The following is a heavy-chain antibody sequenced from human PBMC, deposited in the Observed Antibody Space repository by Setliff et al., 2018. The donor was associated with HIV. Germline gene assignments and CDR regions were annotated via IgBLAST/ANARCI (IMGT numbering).Heavy chain of an antibody. D-gene: IGHD3-22*01. CDR3: ARVGLPYDTNGYYYGRGYIDY. V-gene: IGHV3-23*01. CDR2: ISGSGGST. Sequence: GGSLRLSCAASGFTFSSYGMNWVRQAPGKGLEWVSGISGSGGSTYYADFVEGRFTISRDNSKNTMYLQMNSLRAEDTAVYYCARVGLPYDTNGYYYGRGYIDYWGQGTLVTVSS. J-gene: IGHJ4*02. CDR1: GFTFSSYG.